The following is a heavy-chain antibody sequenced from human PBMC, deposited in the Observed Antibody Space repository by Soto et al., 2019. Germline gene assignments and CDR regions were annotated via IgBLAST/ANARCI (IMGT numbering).Heavy chain of an antibody. D-gene: IGHD5-18*01. V-gene: IGHV1-24*01. J-gene: IGHJ4*02. CDR2: FDPEDGET. CDR3: ATGLLGGGGYSYALPGLSTLPHTIV. CDR1: GYTLTELS. Sequence: GASVKVSCKVSGYTLTELSMHWVRQAPGKGLEWMGGFDPEDGETIYAQKFQGRVTMTEDTSTDTAYMELSSLRSEDTAVYYCATGLLGGGGYSYALPGLSTLPHTIVWGQGTLVTVSS.